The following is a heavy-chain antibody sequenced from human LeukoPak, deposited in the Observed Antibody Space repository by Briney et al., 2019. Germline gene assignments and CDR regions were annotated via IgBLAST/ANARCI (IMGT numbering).Heavy chain of an antibody. J-gene: IGHJ6*03. Sequence: SETLFLTCTVSGGSISSYYWSWIRQPPGKGLEWIGYIYYSGSTNYSPSLKSRVTISVDTSKNQFSLKLSSVTAADTAVYYCARDIRGAGYYYYYYMDLWGKGTTVTVSS. CDR3: ARDIRGAGYYYYYYMDL. V-gene: IGHV4-59*01. D-gene: IGHD2-2*02. CDR2: IYYSGST. CDR1: GGSISSYY.